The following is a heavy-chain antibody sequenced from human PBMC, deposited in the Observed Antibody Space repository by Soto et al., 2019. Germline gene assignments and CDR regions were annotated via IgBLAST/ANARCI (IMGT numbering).Heavy chain of an antibody. CDR3: ARGPPSIAASPYYYYYYMDV. CDR1: GVYFSGYY. CDR2: INHSGST. D-gene: IGHD6-13*01. J-gene: IGHJ6*03. V-gene: IGHV4-34*01. Sequence: SETLSLTCAVYGVYFSGYYWSWIRQPPGKGLEWIGEINHSGSTNYNPSLKSRVTISVDTSKNQFSLKLSSVTAADTAVYYCARGPPSIAASPYYYYYYMDVWGKGTTVTVSS.